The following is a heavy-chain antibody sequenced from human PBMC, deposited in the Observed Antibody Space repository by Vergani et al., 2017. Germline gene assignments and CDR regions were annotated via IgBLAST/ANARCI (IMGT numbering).Heavy chain of an antibody. CDR1: GFTVSSNY. Sequence: EVQLVESGGGLVQPGGSLRLSCAASGFTVSSNYMSWVRQAPGKGLEWVSVIYSGGSTYYADSVKGRFTISRDNSKNTLYLQMNSLRAEDTAVYYCASILSSGWAPADYLGQGTLVTVSS. CDR3: ASILSSGWAPADY. D-gene: IGHD6-19*01. CDR2: IYSGGST. J-gene: IGHJ4*02. V-gene: IGHV3-66*02.